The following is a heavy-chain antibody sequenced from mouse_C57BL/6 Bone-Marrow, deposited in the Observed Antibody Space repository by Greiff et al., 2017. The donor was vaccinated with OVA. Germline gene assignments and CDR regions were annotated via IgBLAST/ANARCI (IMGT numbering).Heavy chain of an antibody. CDR3: ARGGAITTVAPFAY. J-gene: IGHJ3*01. CDR2: IYPSDSET. D-gene: IGHD1-1*01. Sequence: QVQLKQPGAELVRPGSSVKLSCKASGYTFTSYWMDWVKQRPGQGLEWIGNIYPSDSETHYNQKFKDKATLTVDKSSSTAYMQLSSLTSEDSAVYYCARGGAITTVAPFAYWGQGTLVTVSA. CDR1: GYTFTSYW. V-gene: IGHV1-61*01.